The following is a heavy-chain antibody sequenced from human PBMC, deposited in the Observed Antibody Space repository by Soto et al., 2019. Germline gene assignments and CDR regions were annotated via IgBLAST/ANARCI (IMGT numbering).Heavy chain of an antibody. Sequence: SETLSLTCTVSGGSISSVDYYWSWIRQPPGKGLEWIGYIYYSGSTYYNPPLKSRVTISVDTSKNQFSLKLSSVTAADTAVYYCARVGDNSGSSWFDXWGQGTLVTVSX. CDR1: GGSISSVDYY. CDR2: IYYSGST. D-gene: IGHD3-10*01. J-gene: IGHJ5*02. V-gene: IGHV4-30-4*01. CDR3: ARVGDNSGSSWFDX.